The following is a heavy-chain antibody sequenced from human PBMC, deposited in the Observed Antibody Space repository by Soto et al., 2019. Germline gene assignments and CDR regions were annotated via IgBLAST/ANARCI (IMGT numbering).Heavy chain of an antibody. CDR1: GGPISSSNW. J-gene: IGHJ4*02. V-gene: IGHV4-4*02. CDR3: XXXXXXXXXDX. Sequence: QVQLQESGPGLVKPSGTLSLTCAVSGGPISSSNWWSWVRQPPGKGLEWIGEVYHSGSTNYNPSLKSRVTISVDKSQNQFSXXXXXXXXXXXXXXXXXXXXXXXXXDXWGQGTLVTVSS. CDR2: VYHSGST.